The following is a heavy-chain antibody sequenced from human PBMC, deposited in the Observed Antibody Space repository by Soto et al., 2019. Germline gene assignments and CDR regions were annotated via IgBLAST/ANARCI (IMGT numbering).Heavy chain of an antibody. CDR2: IYPGDSDT. CDR3: AGRRGSSWPHDAFDI. V-gene: IGHV5-51*01. D-gene: IGHD6-13*01. J-gene: IGHJ3*02. Sequence: GESLKISCKGSGYSFTSYWIGWVRRMPGKGLEWMGIIYPGDSDTRYSPSFQGQVTISADKSISTAYLQWSSLKASDTAMYYCAGRRGSSWPHDAFDIWGQGTMVTV. CDR1: GYSFTSYW.